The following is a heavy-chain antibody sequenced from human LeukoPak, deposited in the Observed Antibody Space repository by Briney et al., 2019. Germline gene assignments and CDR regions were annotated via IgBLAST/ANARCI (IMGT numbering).Heavy chain of an antibody. CDR1: GYTFTSYY. CDR2: INPSGGST. J-gene: IGHJ6*03. Sequence: GASVKVSCKASGYTFTSYYMHWVRQAPGQGLEWMGIINPSGGSTSYAQKFQGRVTMTRDMSTSTVYMELSSLRSEDTAVYYCAVYSSPYYMDVWGKGTTATVSS. CDR3: AVYSSPYYMDV. V-gene: IGHV1-46*01. D-gene: IGHD6-13*01.